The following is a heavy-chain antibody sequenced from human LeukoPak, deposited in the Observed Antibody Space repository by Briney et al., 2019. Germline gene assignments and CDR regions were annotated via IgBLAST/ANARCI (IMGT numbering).Heavy chain of an antibody. J-gene: IGHJ3*02. D-gene: IGHD2-2*01. CDR3: ASGDYCSNTSCYNGAFDI. CDR1: GGTFSSYA. Sequence: SVKVSCKASGGTFSSYAISWVRQAPGQGLEWMGGIIPMFRTPKYAQKFQGRVTITTDEFTSTEYMELSSLGPEDAAVYYCASGDYCSNTSCYNGAFDIWGQGTMVTVSS. V-gene: IGHV1-69*05. CDR2: IIPMFRTP.